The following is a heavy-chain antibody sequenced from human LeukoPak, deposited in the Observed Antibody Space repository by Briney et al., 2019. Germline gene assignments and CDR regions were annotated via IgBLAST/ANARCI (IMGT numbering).Heavy chain of an antibody. CDR1: GGTFSSYA. D-gene: IGHD2-2*01. CDR3: ARGSEGYCSSTSCQLGAFDI. Sequence: SVKVSCKASGGTFSSYAISWVRQAPGQGLEWMGRIIPILGIANYAQKFQGRVTITADKSTSTAYMELSSLRSEDTAVYYCARGSEGYCSSTSCQLGAFDIWGQGTMVTVSS. V-gene: IGHV1-69*04. J-gene: IGHJ3*02. CDR2: IIPILGIA.